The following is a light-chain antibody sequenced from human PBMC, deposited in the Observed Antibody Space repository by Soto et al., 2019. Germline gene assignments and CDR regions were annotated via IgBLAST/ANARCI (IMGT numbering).Light chain of an antibody. CDR1: QDISDS. Sequence: IQMTQSPSSLSASVGARVTITCQASQDISDSLNWYQQKPGKAPKLVIYTASNLETGVPSRFSGSGSGTHFAFTISSLQPEDIATYYCQQYDGRPLTFGGGTKVDIK. V-gene: IGKV1-33*01. J-gene: IGKJ4*01. CDR2: TAS. CDR3: QQYDGRPLT.